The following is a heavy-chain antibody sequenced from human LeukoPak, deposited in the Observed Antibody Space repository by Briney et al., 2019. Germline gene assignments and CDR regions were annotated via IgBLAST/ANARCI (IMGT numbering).Heavy chain of an antibody. CDR2: INPNSGGT. CDR3: ARSGGYCSSTSCYAFDI. D-gene: IGHD2-2*01. V-gene: IGHV1-2*02. Sequence: ASVKVSCKASAYTFTGYYMHWVRQAPGQGLEWMGWINPNSGGTNYAQKFQGRVTMTRDTSISTAYMELSRLRSDDTAVYYCARSGGYCSSTSCYAFDIWGQGTMVTVSS. CDR1: AYTFTGYY. J-gene: IGHJ3*02.